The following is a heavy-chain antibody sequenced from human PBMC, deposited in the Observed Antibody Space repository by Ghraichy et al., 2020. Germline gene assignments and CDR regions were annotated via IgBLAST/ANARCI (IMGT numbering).Heavy chain of an antibody. CDR1: GGSISSYY. D-gene: IGHD3-9*01. CDR3: ARVLRYCDHPAFDI. J-gene: IGHJ3*02. Sequence: GSLRLSCTVSGGSISSYYWSWIRQPPGKGLEWIGYIYYSGSTNYNPSLKSRVTISVDTSKNQFSLKLSSVTAADTAVYYCARVLRYCDHPAFDIWGQGTMVTVSS. V-gene: IGHV4-59*08. CDR2: IYYSGST.